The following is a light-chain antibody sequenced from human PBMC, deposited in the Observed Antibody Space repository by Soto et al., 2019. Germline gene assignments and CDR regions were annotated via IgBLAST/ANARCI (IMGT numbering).Light chain of an antibody. J-gene: IGLJ2*01. Sequence: QAVLTQPPSASGTPGQSVTISCSGSTSNIGSYTVNWYQQLPGTAPKLLIYSNNQRPSGVPDRFSGSKSGTSASLAISGLQSEDEADYYCSAWDDSLTGVIFGGGTKVTVL. V-gene: IGLV1-44*01. CDR3: SAWDDSLTGVI. CDR2: SNN. CDR1: TSNIGSYT.